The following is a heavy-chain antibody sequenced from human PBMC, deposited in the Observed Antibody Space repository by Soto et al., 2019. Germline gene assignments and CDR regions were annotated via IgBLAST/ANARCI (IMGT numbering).Heavy chain of an antibody. D-gene: IGHD4-4*01. CDR1: GGSISSGDYY. Sequence: SETLSLTCTVSGGSISSGDYYWSWICQPPGKGLEWIGYIYYSGSTYYNPSLKSRVTISVDTSKNQFSLKLSSVTAADTAVYYCARTTVTTGGMDVWGQGTTVTVSS. CDR2: IYYSGST. J-gene: IGHJ6*02. V-gene: IGHV4-30-4*01. CDR3: ARTTVTTGGMDV.